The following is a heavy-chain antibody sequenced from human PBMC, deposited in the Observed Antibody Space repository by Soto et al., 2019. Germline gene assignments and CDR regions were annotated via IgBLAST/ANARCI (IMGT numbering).Heavy chain of an antibody. Sequence: GESLKISCKGSGYSFTSYWIGWVRQMPGKGLEWMGTIYPGDSDTRYSPSFQGQVTISADKSISTAYLQWSSLKASDTAMYYCARHGLNTYYYGSGSYSDLYYYYGMDVWGQGTTVTVSS. CDR3: ARHGLNTYYYGSGSYSDLYYYYGMDV. D-gene: IGHD3-10*01. J-gene: IGHJ6*02. V-gene: IGHV5-51*01. CDR1: GYSFTSYW. CDR2: IYPGDSDT.